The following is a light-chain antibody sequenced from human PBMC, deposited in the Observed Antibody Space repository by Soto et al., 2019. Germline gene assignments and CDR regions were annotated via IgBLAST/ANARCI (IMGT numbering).Light chain of an antibody. CDR2: DAT. J-gene: IGKJ5*01. CDR3: QQYDNLLPIT. CDR1: QDIAKN. Sequence: IQMTQSPSSLSASVGDRVTITCQASQDIAKNLNWYQQKPGKAPKLLIYDATSLQTGVPSRFSGSGSATHFTFTISSLQSEDIATYYCQQYDNLLPITFGQGTRLEIK. V-gene: IGKV1-33*01.